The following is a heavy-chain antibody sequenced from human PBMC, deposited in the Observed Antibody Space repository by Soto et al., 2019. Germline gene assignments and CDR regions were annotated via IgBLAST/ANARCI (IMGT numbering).Heavy chain of an antibody. V-gene: IGHV3-21*01. Sequence: GGSLRLCCAASGFTFSSYSMNWVRQAPGKGLEWVSSISSSSSYIYYADSVKGRFTISRDNAKNSLYLQMNSLRAEDTAVYYCARDMSSSWYGSGVFDYWGQGTLVTVSS. D-gene: IGHD6-13*01. J-gene: IGHJ4*02. CDR3: ARDMSSSWYGSGVFDY. CDR2: ISSSSSYI. CDR1: GFTFSSYS.